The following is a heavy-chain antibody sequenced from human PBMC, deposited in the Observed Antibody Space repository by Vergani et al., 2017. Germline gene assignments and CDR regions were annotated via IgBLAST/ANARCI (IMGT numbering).Heavy chain of an antibody. V-gene: IGHV1-46*03. CDR1: GYTFTSYY. CDR3: ARVGPSDDXPHLSSGHSRAFDI. CDR2: INPSGGST. J-gene: IGHJ3*02. Sequence: QVQLVQSGAEVKKPGASVKVSCKASGYTFTSYYMHWVRQAPGQGLEWMGIINPSGGSTSYAQKFQGRVTMTRDTSTSTVYMELSSLRSEDTAVYYCARVGPSDDXPHLSSGHSRAFDIWGQGTMVTVSS. D-gene: IGHD3-22*01.